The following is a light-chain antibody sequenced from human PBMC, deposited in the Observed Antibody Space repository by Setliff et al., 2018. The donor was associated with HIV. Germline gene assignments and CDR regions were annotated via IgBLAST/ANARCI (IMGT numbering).Light chain of an antibody. Sequence: ALPQPASVSGCPGQSITISCSGTSSDIGGYNYVSWYQQHPGKVPKLMIFDVSNRPSGVSNRFSGSKSGNTASLTISGLQAEDEADYYCSAYTSSGSLGVFGTGTKVTVL. CDR1: SSDIGGYNY. CDR3: SAYTSSGSLGV. J-gene: IGLJ1*01. CDR2: DVS. V-gene: IGLV2-14*03.